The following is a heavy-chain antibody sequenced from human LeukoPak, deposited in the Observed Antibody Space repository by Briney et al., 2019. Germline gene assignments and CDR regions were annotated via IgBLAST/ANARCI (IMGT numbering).Heavy chain of an antibody. J-gene: IGHJ4*02. V-gene: IGHV6-1*01. D-gene: IGHD3-10*01. CDR3: ARVRGRYFDY. CDR2: TYYRSKWYN. CDR1: GDSLSSNSVA. Sequence: SQTLSLTCAISGDSLSSNSVAWNWIRQSPSRGLEWLGRTYYRSKWYNDYAVSVESRITINPDASKSQFSLQLNSVTPEDTAVYYCARVRGRYFDYWGQGTLVTVSS.